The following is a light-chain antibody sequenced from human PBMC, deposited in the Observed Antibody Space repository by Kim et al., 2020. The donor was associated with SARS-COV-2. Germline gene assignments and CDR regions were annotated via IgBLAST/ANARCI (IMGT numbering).Light chain of an antibody. CDR2: NTS. Sequence: DIQMTQSPSTLSASVGDRVTITCRASQSISSWLAWYQQKPGKAPNLLMYNTSTLENGVPSRFSGSGSGTEFTLTISSLQPDDFASYYCQEYKGFSATFGQGTKVDIK. CDR1: QSISSW. CDR3: QEYKGFSAT. J-gene: IGKJ1*01. V-gene: IGKV1-5*03.